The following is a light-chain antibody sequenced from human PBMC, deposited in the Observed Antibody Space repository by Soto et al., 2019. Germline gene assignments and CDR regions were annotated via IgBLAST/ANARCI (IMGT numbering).Light chain of an antibody. Sequence: QSALSQPPSASGSPGQSVTISCTATSSDVGDYDYVSWYQQHPGKAPKLMIYEVTKRPSGVPDRFSGSKSGYTASLTVSGLRAEDEADYYCSSYGGSNNYVFGTETKVTVL. V-gene: IGLV2-8*01. CDR2: EVT. CDR1: SSDVGDYDY. J-gene: IGLJ1*01. CDR3: SSYGGSNNYV.